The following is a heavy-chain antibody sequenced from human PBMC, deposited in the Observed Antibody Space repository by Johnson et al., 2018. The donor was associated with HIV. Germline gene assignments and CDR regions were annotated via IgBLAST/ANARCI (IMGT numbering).Heavy chain of an antibody. J-gene: IGHJ3*02. CDR2: ISTSGGGI. CDR1: GFTFTDYY. D-gene: IGHD3-22*01. Sequence: QVQLVESGGGVVQPGRSLRLSCAASGFTFTDYYMTWIRQAPGKGLEWVSHISTSGGGIYYADSVKGRFTISRDNSKNTLYLQMNSLRAEDTAVYYCARDSDSLYAFDMWGQGTMVTVSS. CDR3: ARDSDSLYAFDM. V-gene: IGHV3-11*04.